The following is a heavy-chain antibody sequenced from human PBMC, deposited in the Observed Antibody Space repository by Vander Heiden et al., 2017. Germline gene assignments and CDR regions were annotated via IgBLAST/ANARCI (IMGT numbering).Heavy chain of an antibody. J-gene: IGHJ4*02. CDR3: AKANLRGYYLTTFDY. V-gene: IGHV3-23*01. Sequence: EVQLLESGGGLVQPGGSLRLTCVASALTFTGYAMSWVRQGPGKGLEWVSAIGGSGGSTYYADSVKGRFTISRDNSKNTLYLQMNSRRAEDTAVYYCAKANLRGYYLTTFDYWGQGTLVTVSS. D-gene: IGHD3-22*01. CDR1: ALTFTGYA. CDR2: IGGSGGST.